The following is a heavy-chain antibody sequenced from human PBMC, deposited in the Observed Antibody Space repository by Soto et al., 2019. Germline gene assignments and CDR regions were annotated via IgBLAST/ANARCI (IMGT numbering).Heavy chain of an antibody. V-gene: IGHV1-69*12. Sequence: QVQLVQSGAEMKEPGSSVKVSCKTSGGTFSSSAISWLRQAPGQGLEWMGGIIPLFRTPDYAQKFQGRVTIAADESTSTAYMKLSSLRSEDTAVYYCARDNDRLQVVWNYYYILDVWGQGTTITVSS. CDR1: GGTFSSSA. CDR2: IIPLFRTP. CDR3: ARDNDRLQVVWNYYYILDV. J-gene: IGHJ6*02. D-gene: IGHD4-4*01.